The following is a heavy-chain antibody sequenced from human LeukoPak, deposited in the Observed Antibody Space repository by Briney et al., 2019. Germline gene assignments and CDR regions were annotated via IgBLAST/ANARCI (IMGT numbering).Heavy chain of an antibody. CDR3: ASYYDFWSGPSEA. J-gene: IGHJ3*01. CDR2: ISSSSSYI. Sequence: GGSLRLSCAASGFTFSSYSMNWVRQAPGKGLEWVSSISSSSSYIYYADSVKGRFTISRDNAKNSLYLQMNSLRAEDTAVYYCASYYDFWSGPSEAWGQGTMVTVSS. D-gene: IGHD3-3*01. CDR1: GFTFSSYS. V-gene: IGHV3-21*01.